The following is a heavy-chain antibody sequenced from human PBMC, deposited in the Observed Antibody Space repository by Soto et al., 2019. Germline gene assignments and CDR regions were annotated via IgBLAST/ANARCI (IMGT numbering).Heavy chain of an antibody. J-gene: IGHJ4*02. CDR3: ARGPNETGELFDY. CDR1: GGSISSSNW. V-gene: IGHV4-4*02. Sequence: PSETLSLTCAVSGGSISSSNWWSWVRQPPGKGLEWIGEIYHSGSTNYNPSLKSRVTISVDKSKSQFSLKLSSVTAADTAVYYCARGPNETGELFDYWGQGTLVTVSS. CDR2: IYHSGST. D-gene: IGHD2-8*01.